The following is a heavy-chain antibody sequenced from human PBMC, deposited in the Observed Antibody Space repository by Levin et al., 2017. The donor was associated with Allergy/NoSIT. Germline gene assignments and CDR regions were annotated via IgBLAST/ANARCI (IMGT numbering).Heavy chain of an antibody. CDR3: AKDWPDSSGYPAGMDV. V-gene: IGHV3-30*18. J-gene: IGHJ6*02. D-gene: IGHD3-22*01. Sequence: GGSLRLSCAASGFTFSSYGMHWVRQAPGKGLEWVAVISYDGSNKYYADSVKGRFTISRDNSKNTLYLQMNSLRAEDTAVYYCAKDWPDSSGYPAGMDVWGQGTTVTVSS. CDR2: ISYDGSNK. CDR1: GFTFSSYG.